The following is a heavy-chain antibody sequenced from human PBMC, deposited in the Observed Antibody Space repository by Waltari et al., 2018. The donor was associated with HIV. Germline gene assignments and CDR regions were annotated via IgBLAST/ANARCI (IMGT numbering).Heavy chain of an antibody. CDR3: ANTFFKTTLNLYYFGMDV. CDR1: GLPFSAYG. D-gene: IGHD3-3*02. J-gene: IGHJ6*02. Sequence: QVRLVESGGGVVQPGRSLRLSCAAAGLPFSAYGMHWVSQAPGKGLEWVALISYDESKKYYADSVMGRFTISRDIPKNTLYLQMNSLRAEDSAVYYCANTFFKTTLNLYYFGMDVWGQGTTVIVSS. CDR2: ISYDESKK. V-gene: IGHV3-30*18.